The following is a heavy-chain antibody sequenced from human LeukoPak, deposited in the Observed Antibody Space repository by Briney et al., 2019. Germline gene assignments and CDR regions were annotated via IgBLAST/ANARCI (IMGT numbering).Heavy chain of an antibody. V-gene: IGHV4-39*07. D-gene: IGHD1-26*01. CDR1: GGSISSSSYY. CDR2: IYYSGST. Sequence: SETLSLTCTVSGGSISSSSYYWGWIRQPPGKGLEWIGSIYYSGSTYYNPSLKSRVTISVDTSKNQFSLKLSSVTAADTAVYYCAKKRMPSGSYSFDYWGQGTLVTVSS. CDR3: AKKRMPSGSYSFDY. J-gene: IGHJ4*02.